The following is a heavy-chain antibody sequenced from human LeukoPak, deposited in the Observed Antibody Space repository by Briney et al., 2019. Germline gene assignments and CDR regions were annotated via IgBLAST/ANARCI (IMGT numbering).Heavy chain of an antibody. CDR2: ISGSGVST. D-gene: IGHD4-17*01. Sequence: PGGSLRLSCAASGFTFSSYGVSWVRQAPGKGLEWVSAISGSGVSTYYTDSVKGRFTISRDNSKNTLYLQMNSLRAEDTAVYYCAKEIWPTVTTPGWTYFDYWGQGALVTVSS. J-gene: IGHJ4*02. V-gene: IGHV3-23*01. CDR3: AKEIWPTVTTPGWTYFDY. CDR1: GFTFSSYG.